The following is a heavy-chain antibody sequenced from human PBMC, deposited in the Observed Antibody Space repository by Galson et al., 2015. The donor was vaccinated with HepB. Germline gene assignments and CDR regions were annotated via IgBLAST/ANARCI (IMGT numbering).Heavy chain of an antibody. CDR1: GFIFSNFA. CDR2: VDNTGVST. CDR3: VKGGTVRIRAYFDF. V-gene: IGHV3-64D*06. J-gene: IGHJ4*02. Sequence: SLRLSCAVSGFIFSNFAMHWVRQAPGKGLEYVSSVDNTGVSTYYANSVKDRFTISRDNSKKTLSLQMSSLRPEDTAVYYCVKGGTVRIRAYFDFWGQGILVTVSS. D-gene: IGHD1-1*01.